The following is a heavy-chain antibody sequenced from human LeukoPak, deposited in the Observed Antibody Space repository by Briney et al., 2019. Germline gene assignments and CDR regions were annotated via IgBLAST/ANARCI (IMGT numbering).Heavy chain of an antibody. CDR2: ISGYDGNT. J-gene: IGHJ4*02. CDR1: GYTFSSYG. V-gene: IGHV1-18*01. CDR3: VRDQSPGLFDH. Sequence: ASVKVSCKASGYTFSSYGISWVRQAPGQGLEWMGWISGYDGNTNYPQKFQGRVIVTTDTSTSTAYMELRSLRYDDTAMYYCVRDQSPGLFDHWGQGTLVTVSS.